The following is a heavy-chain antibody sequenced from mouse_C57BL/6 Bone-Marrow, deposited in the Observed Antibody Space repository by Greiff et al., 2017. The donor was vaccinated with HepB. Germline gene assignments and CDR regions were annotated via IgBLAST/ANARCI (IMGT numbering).Heavy chain of an antibody. CDR3: AIGDYYGSSYGWYFDV. V-gene: IGHV1-74*01. Sequence: VQLQQPGAELVKPGASVKVSCKASGYPFTSYWIHWVKQRHGQGLEWIGRIHPSDSDTNYNQKFKGKATLTVDKSFSTAYMQLSSLTSEDSAVYYCAIGDYYGSSYGWYFDVWGTGTTVSVAS. CDR1: GYPFTSYW. J-gene: IGHJ1*03. D-gene: IGHD1-1*01. CDR2: IHPSDSDT.